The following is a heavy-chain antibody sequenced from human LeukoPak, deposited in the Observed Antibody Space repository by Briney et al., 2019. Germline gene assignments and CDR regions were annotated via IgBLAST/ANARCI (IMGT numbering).Heavy chain of an antibody. CDR3: ARDSGRWLQPKY. CDR2: ISYDGGNR. Sequence: PGGSLRLSCAASRFTFIAYTMHWVRQAPGKGLEWVALISYDGGNRLYADSVRGRFSISRDNSKNILYQQMNTLRAEDTAVYYCARDSGRWLQPKYWGQGTLVTVSS. CDR1: RFTFIAYT. D-gene: IGHD4-17*01. V-gene: IGHV3-30-3*01. J-gene: IGHJ4*02.